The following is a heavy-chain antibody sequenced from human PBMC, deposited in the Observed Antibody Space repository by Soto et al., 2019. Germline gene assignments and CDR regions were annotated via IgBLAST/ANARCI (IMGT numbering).Heavy chain of an antibody. CDR1: GFTFSSYA. CDR3: AKVDITIFGVDGNYYYGMDV. D-gene: IGHD3-3*01. CDR2: ISGSGGST. J-gene: IGHJ6*02. Sequence: GGSLRLSCAASGFTFSSYAMSWVRQAPGKGLEWVSAISGSGGSTYYADSAKGRFTISRGNSKNTLYLQMNSLRAEDTAVYYCAKVDITIFGVDGNYYYGMDVWGQGTTVTVSS. V-gene: IGHV3-23*01.